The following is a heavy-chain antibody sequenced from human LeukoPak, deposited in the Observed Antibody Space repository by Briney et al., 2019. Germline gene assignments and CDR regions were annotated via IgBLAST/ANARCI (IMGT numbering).Heavy chain of an antibody. CDR2: ISSSSSYI. V-gene: IGHV3-21*01. Sequence: PGGSLRLSCAASGFTFSSYSMNWVRQAPGKGLEWVSSISSSSSYIYYPDSVKGRFTISRDNAKNSLYLQMNSLRAEDTAVYYCARDARDHRFTMGSVAIDYWGQGTLVTVSS. D-gene: IGHD3-10*01. CDR3: ARDARDHRFTMGSVAIDY. CDR1: GFTFSSYS. J-gene: IGHJ4*02.